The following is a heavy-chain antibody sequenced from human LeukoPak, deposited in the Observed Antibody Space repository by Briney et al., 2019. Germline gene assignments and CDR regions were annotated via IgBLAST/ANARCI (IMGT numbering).Heavy chain of an antibody. Sequence: GGSLRLSCAASGFTFSKYWMTWVRQAPGKGLEWVANIDQDGSENFYVDSVKGRFTISRDNAKNSLYLQMNSLRLDDTALYYCVRDQGAXGDYXXXGTLVTVSX. CDR1: GFTFSKYW. J-gene: IGHJ4*01. CDR3: VRDQGAXGDY. V-gene: IGHV3-7*01. CDR2: IDQDGSEN.